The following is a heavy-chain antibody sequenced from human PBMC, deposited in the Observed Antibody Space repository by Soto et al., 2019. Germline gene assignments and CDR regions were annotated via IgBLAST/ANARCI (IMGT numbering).Heavy chain of an antibody. Sequence: SETLSLTCTISGGSISVYYWSWIRQPPGQALEWIGYIYDSGSPYYNPSLRSRVIISADTSRNQIPLKLTSATAADTAVYYCARGVGSSPPRYWGRGTLVTVSS. V-gene: IGHV4-59*01. D-gene: IGHD1-26*01. CDR3: ARGVGSSPPRY. J-gene: IGHJ4*02. CDR1: GGSISVYY. CDR2: IYDSGSP.